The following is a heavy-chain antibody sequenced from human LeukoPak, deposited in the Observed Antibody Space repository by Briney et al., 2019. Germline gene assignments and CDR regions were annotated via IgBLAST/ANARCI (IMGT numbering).Heavy chain of an antibody. CDR3: VRSFSGTHFES. D-gene: IGHD5-12*01. CDR1: GGSISSYY. CDR2: IYYTGST. J-gene: IGHJ5*01. V-gene: IGHV4-59*01. Sequence: SETLSLTCTVSGGSISSYYWNWIRQPPGKGLEWIGFIYYTGSTNYSPSLKSRVTISGETSKNQISLKLSSVTAADTAVYYCVRSFSGTHFESWGQGTLVTVSS.